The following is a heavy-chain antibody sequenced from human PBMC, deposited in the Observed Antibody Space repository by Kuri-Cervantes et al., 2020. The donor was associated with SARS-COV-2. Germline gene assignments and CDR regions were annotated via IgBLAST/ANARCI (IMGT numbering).Heavy chain of an antibody. D-gene: IGHD2-8*01. V-gene: IGHV1-69*13. CDR1: GGTFSSYA. CDR3: ASRKRELVYATRGGYFDL. J-gene: IGHJ2*01. CDR2: IIPIFGTA. Sequence: SVKVSCKASGGTFSSYAISWVRQAPGQGLEWMGGIIPIFGTANYAQKFQGRVTITADESMSTAYMELSSLRSEDTAVYYCASRKRELVYATRGGYFDLWGRGTLVTVSS.